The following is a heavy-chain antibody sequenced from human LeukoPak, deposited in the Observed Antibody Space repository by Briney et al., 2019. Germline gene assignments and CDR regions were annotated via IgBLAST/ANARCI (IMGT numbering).Heavy chain of an antibody. CDR3: AREFRGYSYGYDY. D-gene: IGHD5-18*01. Sequence: GSLRLSCAASGFTFSSYRMTWVRQPPGKGLEWIGEINHSGSTNYNQSLKSRVTISVDTSKNQFSLKLSSVTAADTAVYYCAREFRGYSYGYDYWGQGTLVTVSS. CDR2: INHSGST. CDR1: GFTFSSYR. J-gene: IGHJ4*02. V-gene: IGHV4-34*01.